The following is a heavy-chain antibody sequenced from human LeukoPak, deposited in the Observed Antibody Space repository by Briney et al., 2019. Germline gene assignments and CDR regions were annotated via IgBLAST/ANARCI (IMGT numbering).Heavy chain of an antibody. Sequence: SVKVSCKASGCTFSSYAISWVRQAPGQGLEWMGGIIPIFGTANYAQKFQGRVTITTDESTSTAYMELSSLRSEDTVVYYCARVGAAAGTIGYWGQGTLVTVSS. CDR2: IIPIFGTA. D-gene: IGHD6-13*01. V-gene: IGHV1-69*05. CDR3: ARVGAAAGTIGY. CDR1: GCTFSSYA. J-gene: IGHJ4*02.